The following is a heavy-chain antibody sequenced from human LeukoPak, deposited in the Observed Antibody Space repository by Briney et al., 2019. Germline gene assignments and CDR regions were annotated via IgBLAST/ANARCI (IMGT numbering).Heavy chain of an antibody. CDR2: IYYSGST. CDR3: ARDDYYEGGFDY. D-gene: IGHD3-22*01. CDR1: GGSISSYY. J-gene: IGHJ4*02. V-gene: IGHV4-59*01. Sequence: SETLSLTCTVSGGSISSYYWSWIRQPPGKGLEWIGYIYYSGSTNYNPSLKSRVTISVDTSKNQFSLTLSSVTAADTAVYYCARDDYYEGGFDYWGQGTLVTVSS.